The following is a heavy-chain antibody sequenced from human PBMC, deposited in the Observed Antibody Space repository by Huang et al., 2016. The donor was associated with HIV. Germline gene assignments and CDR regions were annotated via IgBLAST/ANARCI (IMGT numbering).Heavy chain of an antibody. D-gene: IGHD3-9*01. CDR3: ARQHTGYHIFDL. CDR1: GYSFSSYW. Sequence: EVQLVQSGAEVKKPGESLKISCRVSGYSFSSYWIDWGRQMPGGGLEWMWVIYPADSDIKYSPSFKDQVIISVDKSFDIAYLQWRGLRASDTATYYCARQHTGYHIFDLWGQGTTVTVSS. J-gene: IGHJ6*02. V-gene: IGHV5-51*01. CDR2: IYPADSDI.